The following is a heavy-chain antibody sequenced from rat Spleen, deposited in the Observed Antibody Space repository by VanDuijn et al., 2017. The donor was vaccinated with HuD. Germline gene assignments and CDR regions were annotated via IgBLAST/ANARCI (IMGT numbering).Heavy chain of an antibody. CDR2: ISYDGSST. J-gene: IGHJ3*01. Sequence: EVQLVESDGGLVQPGRSLKLSCAASGFTFSDYYMAWVRQAPTKGLEWVATISYDGSSTYYPDSVQGRFTISRDNTKSTLYLQMDSLRSEDTATYYCARRTYYDCWGQGTLVTVSS. D-gene: IGHD1-9*01. CDR3: ARRTYYDC. V-gene: IGHV5-29*01. CDR1: GFTFSDYY.